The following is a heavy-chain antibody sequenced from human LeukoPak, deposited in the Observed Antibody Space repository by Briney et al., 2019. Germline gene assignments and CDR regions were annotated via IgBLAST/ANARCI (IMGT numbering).Heavy chain of an antibody. V-gene: IGHV4-38-2*02. J-gene: IGHJ4*02. CDR3: ARDVVAAAGTWDY. D-gene: IGHD6-13*01. Sequence: SETLSLTCTVSGYSISSGYYWGWIRQPPGKGLEWIGRIYSSGSTNYNPSLESRVTMSVDTSKNQLSLKLSSVTAADTAVYYCARDVVAAAGTWDYWGQGTLVTVSS. CDR1: GYSISSGYY. CDR2: IYSSGST.